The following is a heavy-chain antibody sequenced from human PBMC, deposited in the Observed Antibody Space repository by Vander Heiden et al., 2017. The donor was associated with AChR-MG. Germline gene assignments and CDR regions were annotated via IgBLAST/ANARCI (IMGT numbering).Heavy chain of an antibody. CDR1: GGSFSGYY. CDR3: ARGRDYDSSGFLSFAFDI. D-gene: IGHD3-22*01. J-gene: IGHJ3*02. Sequence: QVQLQQWGAGLLKPSETLSLTCAVYGGSFSGYYWSWIRQPPGKGLEWIGEINHSGSTNYNPSLKSRVTISVDTSKNQFSLKLSSVTAADTAVYYCARGRDYDSSGFLSFAFDIWGQGTMATVSS. CDR2: INHSGST. V-gene: IGHV4-34*01.